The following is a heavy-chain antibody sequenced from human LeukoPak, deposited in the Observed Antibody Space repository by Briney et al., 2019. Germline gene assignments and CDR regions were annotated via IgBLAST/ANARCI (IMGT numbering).Heavy chain of an antibody. CDR3: ALQSGSLYFFDY. CDR2: ISSSGSSI. CDR1: GFTFSSYE. J-gene: IGHJ4*02. D-gene: IGHD1-26*01. Sequence: GGSLRLSCAASGFTFSSYEMNWVRQAPGKGLEWVSYISSSGSSIYYADSVKGRFTISRDNAKNTLYLQMNSLRAEDTAVYYCALQSGSLYFFDYWGQGTLVTVSS. V-gene: IGHV3-48*03.